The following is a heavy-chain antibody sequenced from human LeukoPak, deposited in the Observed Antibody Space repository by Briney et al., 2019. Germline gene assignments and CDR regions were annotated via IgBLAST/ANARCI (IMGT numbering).Heavy chain of an antibody. V-gene: IGHV3-23*01. CDR2: ISGSGGST. CDR1: GFIFSSYG. CDR3: ARARYYYGSGSYPYMDV. D-gene: IGHD3-10*01. Sequence: PGGSLRLSCAASGFIFSSYGTSWVRQAPGKGLEWVSAISGSGGSTYYADSVKGRFTISRDNSKNTLYLQMNNLRAEDKAVYYCARARYYYGSGSYPYMDVWGKGTTVTISS. J-gene: IGHJ6*03.